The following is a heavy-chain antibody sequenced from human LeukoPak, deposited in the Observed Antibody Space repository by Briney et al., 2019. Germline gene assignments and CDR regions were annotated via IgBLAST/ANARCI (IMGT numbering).Heavy chain of an antibody. CDR3: ARDQRRSGWYYFDY. CDR2: IYTSGST. Sequence: PSETLSLTCTVSGGSISSYYWSWIRQPAGKGLEWIGRIYTSGSTNYNPSLKSRVTMSVDTSKSQFSLKLSSVTAADTAVYYCARDQRRSGWYYFDYWGQGTLVTVSS. V-gene: IGHV4-4*07. J-gene: IGHJ4*02. D-gene: IGHD6-19*01. CDR1: GGSISSYY.